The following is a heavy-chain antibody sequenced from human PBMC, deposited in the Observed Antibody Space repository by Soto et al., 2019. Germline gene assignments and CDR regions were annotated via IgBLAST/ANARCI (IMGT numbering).Heavy chain of an antibody. CDR2: INPNSGGT. CDR3: AREKVAGSYYYYGMDV. J-gene: IGHJ6*02. D-gene: IGHD6-19*01. CDR1: GYTFTGYY. V-gene: IGHV1-2*02. Sequence: ASVKVSCKASGYTFTGYYMHWVRQAPGQGLEWMGWINPNSGGTNYAQKFQGRVTMTRDTSISTAYMELSRLRSDDTALYYCAREKVAGSYYYYGMDVWGQGTTVTVSS.